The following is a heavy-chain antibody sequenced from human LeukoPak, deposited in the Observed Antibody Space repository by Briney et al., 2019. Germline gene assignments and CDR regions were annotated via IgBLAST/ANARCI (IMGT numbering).Heavy chain of an antibody. CDR2: IYSGDST. D-gene: IGHD3-3*01. J-gene: IGHJ4*02. CDR1: GFTVSSNY. Sequence: GGSLRLSCAASGFTVSSNYMSWVRQAPGKGLEWVSVIYSGDSTYYADSVKGRFTISRDNSKNTLYLQMNSLRAEDTAVYYCARDSRGYDFWSGYYGENYFDYWGQGTLVTVSS. V-gene: IGHV3-53*01. CDR3: ARDSRGYDFWSGYYGENYFDY.